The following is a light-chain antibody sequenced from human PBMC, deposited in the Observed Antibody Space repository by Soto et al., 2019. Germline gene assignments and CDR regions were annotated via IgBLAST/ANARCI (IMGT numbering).Light chain of an antibody. J-gene: IGLJ3*02. CDR1: SSDVGYHNL. Sequence: QSVLTQPASVSGSPGQSITISCTGTSSDVGYHNLVSWYQQHSGKAPKLMIYEVSKRPSGVSNRFSGSKSGNTASLTISGLQAEDEADYYFCSYAGSNTWVFGGGTKVTVL. CDR2: EVS. CDR3: CSYAGSNTWV. V-gene: IGLV2-23*02.